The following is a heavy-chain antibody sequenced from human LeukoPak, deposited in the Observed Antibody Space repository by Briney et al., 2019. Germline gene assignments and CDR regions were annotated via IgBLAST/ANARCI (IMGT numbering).Heavy chain of an antibody. V-gene: IGHV3-48*02. CDR2: ISGSGSSI. CDR3: ARDRGSGSYPFDY. D-gene: IGHD3-10*01. CDR1: GFSFSSNS. J-gene: IGHJ4*02. Sequence: GGSLRLSCGASGFSFSSNSMNWVRQAPGKGLEWVSYISGSGSSIHYADSVKGRFTISRDNAKNSLYLQMDSLRDEDTAVYYCARDRGSGSYPFDYWGQGTLVTVSS.